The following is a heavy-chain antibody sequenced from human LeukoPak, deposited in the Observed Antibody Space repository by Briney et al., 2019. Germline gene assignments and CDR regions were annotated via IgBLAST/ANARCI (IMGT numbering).Heavy chain of an antibody. D-gene: IGHD5-12*01. CDR2: INKDGGEK. J-gene: IGHJ4*02. CDR1: GFTFSSYW. V-gene: IGHV3-7*03. CDR3: ARAPLGYSGYDYYFDY. Sequence: GGSLRLSCAASGFTFSSYWMSWVRQAPGKGLEWVANINKDGGEKYYVDSVKGRFTISRDNAKNSLYLQMNSLRADDTAVYYCARAPLGYSGYDYYFDYWGQGTLVTVSS.